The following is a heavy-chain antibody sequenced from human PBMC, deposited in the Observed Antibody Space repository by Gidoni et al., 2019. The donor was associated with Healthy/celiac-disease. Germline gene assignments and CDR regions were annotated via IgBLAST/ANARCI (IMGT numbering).Heavy chain of an antibody. V-gene: IGHV4-31*03. CDR3: ARGGVSGYDYQGRDFDY. J-gene: IGHJ4*02. Sequence: QVQLQESGPGLVKPSQTLSPTCTVSGGSISSGGYYWSWVRQHPGKGLECIGYIYYSGSTYYNPSLKSRVTISVDTSKNQFSLKLSSVTAADTAVYYCARGGVSGYDYQGRDFDYWGQGTLVTVSS. D-gene: IGHD5-12*01. CDR1: GGSISSGGYY. CDR2: IYYSGST.